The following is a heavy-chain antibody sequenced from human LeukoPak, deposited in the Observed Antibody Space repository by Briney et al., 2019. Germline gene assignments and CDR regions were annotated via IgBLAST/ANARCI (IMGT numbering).Heavy chain of an antibody. CDR1: GGSISSGGYY. Sequence: PSETLSLTCTVPGGSISSGGYYWSWMRQPPGKGLEWIGYIYYSGSTNYNPSLKSRVTISVDTSKNQFSLKLSSVTAADTAVYYCARVCSSTSCYGYYFDYWGQGTLVTVSS. D-gene: IGHD2-2*01. CDR3: ARVCSSTSCYGYYFDY. CDR2: IYYSGST. J-gene: IGHJ4*02. V-gene: IGHV4-61*08.